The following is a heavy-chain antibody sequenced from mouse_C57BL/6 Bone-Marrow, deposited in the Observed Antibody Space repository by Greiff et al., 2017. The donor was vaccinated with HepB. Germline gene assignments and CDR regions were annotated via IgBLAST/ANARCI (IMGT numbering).Heavy chain of an antibody. Sequence: QVHVKQSGAELVKPGASVKMSCKASGYTFTTYPIEWMKQNHGKSLEWIGNFHPYNDDTKYNEKFKGKATLTVEKSSSTVYLELSRLTSDDSAVYYCARIGRYDYDFAYWGQGTLVTVSA. V-gene: IGHV1-47*01. J-gene: IGHJ3*01. CDR1: GYTFTTYP. CDR2: FHPYNDDT. CDR3: ARIGRYDYDFAY. D-gene: IGHD2-4*01.